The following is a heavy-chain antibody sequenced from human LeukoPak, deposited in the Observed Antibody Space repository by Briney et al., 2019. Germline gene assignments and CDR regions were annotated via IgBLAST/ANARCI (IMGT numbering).Heavy chain of an antibody. D-gene: IGHD3-3*01. V-gene: IGHV4-59*08. CDR1: GGSISSYY. Sequence: PSETLSLTCTVSGGSISSYYWSWIRQPPGKGLEWIGYIYYSGSTNYNPSLKSRVTISVDTSKNQFSLKLSSVTAADTAVYYCARPQATPREWFSGDHAFDIWGQGTMVTVSS. CDR2: IYYSGST. CDR3: ARPQATPREWFSGDHAFDI. J-gene: IGHJ3*02.